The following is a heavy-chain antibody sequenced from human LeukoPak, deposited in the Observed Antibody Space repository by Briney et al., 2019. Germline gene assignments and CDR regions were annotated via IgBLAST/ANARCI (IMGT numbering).Heavy chain of an antibody. CDR3: ARDRSADYYGSGSYSPDAFDI. J-gene: IGHJ3*02. D-gene: IGHD3-10*01. CDR1: GFTFSGYE. CDR2: ISSSGSTI. V-gene: IGHV3-48*03. Sequence: GGSLRLSCAASGFTFSGYEMNWVRQAPGKGLEWVSYISSSGSTIYYADSVKGRFTISRDNAKNSLYLQMNSLRAEDTAVYYCARDRSADYYGSGSYSPDAFDIWGQGTMVTVSS.